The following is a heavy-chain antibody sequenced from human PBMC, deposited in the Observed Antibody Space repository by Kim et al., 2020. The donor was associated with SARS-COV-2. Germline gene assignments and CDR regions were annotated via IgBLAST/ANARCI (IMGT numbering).Heavy chain of an antibody. J-gene: IGHJ6*02. Sequence: SETLSLTCAVYGGSFSGYYWSWIRQPPGKGLEWIGEINHSGSTNYNPSLKSRVTISVDTSKNQFSLKLSSVTAADTAVYYCARVRGWRVAGPYYYGMDVWGQGTTVTVSS. D-gene: IGHD6-19*01. CDR1: GGSFSGYY. CDR3: ARVRGWRVAGPYYYGMDV. V-gene: IGHV4-34*01. CDR2: INHSGST.